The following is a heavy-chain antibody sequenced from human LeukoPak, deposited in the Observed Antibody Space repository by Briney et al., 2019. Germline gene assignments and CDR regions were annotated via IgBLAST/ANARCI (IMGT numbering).Heavy chain of an antibody. Sequence: GGSLRLSCAASGFTFDDYGMSWVRQAPGKGLEWVSGINWNGGSTGYADSVKGRFTISRDNAKNSLYLQMNSLRAEDTAVYYCARVGIATNYYYYYYMDVWGKGTTVTVSS. V-gene: IGHV3-20*04. CDR1: GFTFDDYG. D-gene: IGHD6-13*01. CDR2: INWNGGST. J-gene: IGHJ6*03. CDR3: ARVGIATNYYYYYYMDV.